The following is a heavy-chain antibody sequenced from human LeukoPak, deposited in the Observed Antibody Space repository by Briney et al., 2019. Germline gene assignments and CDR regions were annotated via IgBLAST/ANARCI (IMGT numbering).Heavy chain of an antibody. Sequence: PGRSLRLSCAASGFTFGDYTINWVRQAPGKGLEWVGFVRRKSSGGTTDYAASVKGRFIISRDDSKSIAYLQMSSLEIEDTAVYFCARISGTTNYYYYMDVWGKGTTVTVSS. CDR1: GFTFGDYT. CDR3: ARISGTTNYYYYMDV. J-gene: IGHJ6*03. V-gene: IGHV3-49*04. D-gene: IGHD1-7*01. CDR2: VRRKSSGGTT.